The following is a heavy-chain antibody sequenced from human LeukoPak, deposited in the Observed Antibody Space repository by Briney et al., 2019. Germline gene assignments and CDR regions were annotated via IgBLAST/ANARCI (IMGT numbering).Heavy chain of an antibody. CDR2: FSYSGST. J-gene: IGHJ4*02. CDR3: GRVILGEAKSPIDC. CDR1: GGSISSTSYY. D-gene: IGHD3-10*01. Sequence: SETLSLTCTVSGGSISSTSYYWGWIRQPPGKGLEWLGFFSYSGSTYDNPSLKSRVTISADTSKNQFSLKLTSVTAAETAVYYCGRVILGEAKSPIDCWGQGTLVTVSS. V-gene: IGHV4-39*01.